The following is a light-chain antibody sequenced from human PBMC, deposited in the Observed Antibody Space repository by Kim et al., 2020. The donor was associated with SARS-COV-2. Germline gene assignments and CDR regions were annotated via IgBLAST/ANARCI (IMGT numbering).Light chain of an antibody. CDR2: RNN. CDR3: SALDSSGDVV. CDR1: SNIVGNQG. V-gene: IGLV10-54*02. J-gene: IGLJ2*01. Sequence: QAGLTQPPSVSKGLRQTATLTCTGNSNIVGNQGAAWLQQHQGHPPKLLSYRNNNRPSGISERFSASRSGNTASLTITGLQPEDEADYYCSALDSSGDVVFGGGTKLTVL.